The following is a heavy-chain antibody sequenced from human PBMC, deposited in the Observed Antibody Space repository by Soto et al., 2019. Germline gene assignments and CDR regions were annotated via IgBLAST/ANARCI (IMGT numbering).Heavy chain of an antibody. Sequence: QVQLQESGPGLVKPSETLSLTCTVSGASITQYYWNWIRQSPGKGLEWIVSVSSTGSTVFNPSLTSRVTVSLDTSKNQFPLTLNSVTAADTAVYYCARGGGSPYHNHEFAFWGQGTLVTVSS. D-gene: IGHD6-13*01. V-gene: IGHV4-59*01. J-gene: IGHJ4*02. CDR1: GASITQYY. CDR3: ARGGGSPYHNHEFAF. CDR2: VSSTGST.